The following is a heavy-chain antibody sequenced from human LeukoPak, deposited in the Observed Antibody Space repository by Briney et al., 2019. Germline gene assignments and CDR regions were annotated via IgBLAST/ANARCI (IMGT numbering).Heavy chain of an antibody. Sequence: SETLSLTCTVSGDSIRNNYYWSWIRQPPGKGTEWIGYIYHSGNTYYNPSLESRVGISVDASKNQFSLKVNSVTAADTAVYYCARLMLDCTGNVCHTDYFDFWGQGTLVTVSS. D-gene: IGHD1-14*01. CDR2: IYHSGNT. CDR3: ARLMLDCTGNVCHTDYFDF. CDR1: GDSIRNNYY. J-gene: IGHJ4*02. V-gene: IGHV4-30-4*08.